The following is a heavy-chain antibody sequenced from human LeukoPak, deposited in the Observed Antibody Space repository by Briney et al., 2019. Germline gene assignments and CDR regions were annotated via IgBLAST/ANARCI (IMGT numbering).Heavy chain of an antibody. J-gene: IGHJ4*02. D-gene: IGHD5-12*01. CDR3: ARGGGYSGYEPFDY. Sequence: SETLSLTCTVSGGSISSYCWSWIRQPPGEGLEWIGYIYYSGSTNYNPSLKSRVTISVDTSKNQFSLKLSSVTAADTAVYYCARGGGYSGYEPFDYWGQGTLVTVSS. CDR1: GGSISSYC. V-gene: IGHV4-59*01. CDR2: IYYSGST.